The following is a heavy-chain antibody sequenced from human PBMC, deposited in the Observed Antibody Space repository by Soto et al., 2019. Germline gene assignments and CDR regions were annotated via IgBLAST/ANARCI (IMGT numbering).Heavy chain of an antibody. CDR2: IHYSWST. CDR1: GGSISIGTDY. Sequence: PSETLSLTCDVSGGSISIGTDYWGWIRQPPGKRLEWIGNIHYSWSTNYNPSLKSRLSISVDTSKNQFSLKLSSVTAADTAMYYCARIYGDYYYYYGMDVWGQGTTVS. J-gene: IGHJ6*02. CDR3: ARIYGDYYYYYGMDV. V-gene: IGHV4-39*01. D-gene: IGHD4-17*01.